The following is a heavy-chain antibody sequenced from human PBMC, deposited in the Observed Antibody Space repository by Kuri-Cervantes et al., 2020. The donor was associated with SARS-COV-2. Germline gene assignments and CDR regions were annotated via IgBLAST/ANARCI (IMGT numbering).Heavy chain of an antibody. D-gene: IGHD6-13*01. CDR3: ARLYSSTTSTSDY. V-gene: IGHV3-21*01. J-gene: IGHJ4*02. Sequence: GESLKISCAASGFTFSSYSMNWVRQAPGKGLEWVSSISSSSSYIYYADSVKGRFTISRDNDKNSLYLQMNSLRAEDTAVYYCARLYSSTTSTSDYWGQGTLVTVSS. CDR2: ISSSSSYI. CDR1: GFTFSSYS.